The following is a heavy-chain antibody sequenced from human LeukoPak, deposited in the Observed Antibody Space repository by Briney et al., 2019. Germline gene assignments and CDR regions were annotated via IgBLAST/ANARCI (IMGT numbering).Heavy chain of an antibody. CDR2: ISGSGGST. D-gene: IGHD3-10*01. CDR3: AGGSGTKFDY. CDR1: GFTVSSNS. V-gene: IGHV3-23*01. J-gene: IGHJ4*02. Sequence: QPGGSLRLSCTVSGFTVSSNSWSWVRQAPGKGLEWVSAISGSGGSTYYADSVKGRLTISRDNSKNTLYLQMNSLRAEDTAVYYCAGGSGTKFDYWGQGTLVTVSS.